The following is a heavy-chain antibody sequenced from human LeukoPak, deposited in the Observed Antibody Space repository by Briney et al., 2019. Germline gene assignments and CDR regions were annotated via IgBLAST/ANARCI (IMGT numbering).Heavy chain of an antibody. CDR3: AGVDDCGGVCYSFDY. CDR2: ISSSGSTI. Sequence: PGGSLRLSCAASGFTFSDYYMSWIRQTPGNGLEWVSYISSSGSTIYYADSVKGRYTISRDNAKNSLYLQMNSLRAEDTAVYYCAGVDDCGGVCYSFDYWGQGTLVTVSS. V-gene: IGHV3-11*01. J-gene: IGHJ4*02. D-gene: IGHD2-21*02. CDR1: GFTFSDYY.